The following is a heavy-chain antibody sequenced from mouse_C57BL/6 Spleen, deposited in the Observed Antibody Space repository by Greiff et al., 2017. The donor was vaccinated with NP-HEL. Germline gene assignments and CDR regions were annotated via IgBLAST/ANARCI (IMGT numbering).Heavy chain of an antibody. J-gene: IGHJ2*01. Sequence: EVKLVESGEGLVKPGGSLKLSCAASGFTFSSYAMSWVRQTPEKRLEWVAYISSGGDYIYYADTVKGRFTISRDNARNTLYLQMGSLKSEDTAMYYCTRFGLPSFDYWGQGTTLTVSS. CDR1: GFTFSSYA. CDR3: TRFGLPSFDY. D-gene: IGHD2-4*01. CDR2: ISSGGDYI. V-gene: IGHV5-9-1*02.